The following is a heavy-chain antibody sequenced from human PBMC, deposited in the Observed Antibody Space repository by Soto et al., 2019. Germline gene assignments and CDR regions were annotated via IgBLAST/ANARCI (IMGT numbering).Heavy chain of an antibody. CDR3: ARGVGSGSYYNQYNWFDP. CDR2: INAANGNT. Sequence: ASVKVSCKASGYTFTSYAMHWVRQAPGQRLEWMGWINAANGNTNHAQKLQGRVTMTTDTSTSTAYMELRSLRSDDTAVYYFARGVGSGSYYNQYNWFDPWGQGTLVTAPQ. V-gene: IGHV1-3*01. J-gene: IGHJ5*02. CDR1: GYTFTSYA. D-gene: IGHD3-10*01.